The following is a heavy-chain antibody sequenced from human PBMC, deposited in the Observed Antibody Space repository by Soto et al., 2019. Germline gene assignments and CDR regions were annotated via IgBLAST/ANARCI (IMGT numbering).Heavy chain of an antibody. CDR2: IYYSGST. V-gene: IGHV4-59*01. D-gene: IGHD5-18*01. CDR1: GGSISRYY. J-gene: IGHJ4*02. CDR3: ARGGGYSYGFDY. Sequence: SETLSRTCTVSGGSISRYYWSWMRQPPGKGLEWIGYIYYSGSTNYNPSLKSRVTISVDTSKNQFSLKLSSVTATDTAVYYCARGGGYSYGFDYWGQGTLVTVSS.